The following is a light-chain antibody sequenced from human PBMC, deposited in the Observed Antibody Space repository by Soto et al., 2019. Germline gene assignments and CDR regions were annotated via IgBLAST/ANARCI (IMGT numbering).Light chain of an antibody. J-gene: IGKJ1*01. CDR3: QQYHSYSGT. Sequence: DIQMTQSPSTLSASVGDRVTXXXXASQTIDSWLAWYQQRPGKPPNLLIYKASTLASGVPSRFSGSGSGTEFTLTINSLQPDDFATYYCQQYHSYSGTFGQGTKVDIK. V-gene: IGKV1-5*03. CDR1: QTIDSW. CDR2: KAS.